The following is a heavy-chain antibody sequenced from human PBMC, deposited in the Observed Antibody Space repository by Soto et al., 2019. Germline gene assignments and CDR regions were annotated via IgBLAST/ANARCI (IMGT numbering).Heavy chain of an antibody. J-gene: IGHJ6*02. D-gene: IGHD1-1*01. CDR3: ASSRIHLEPYGMHV. CDR2: INAGNGNT. CDR1: GYTFTSYA. Sequence: QVQLVQSGAEEKKPGASVKVSCKASGYTFTSYAIHWVRQAPGQRLEWMGWINAGNGNTKYSQRFQGRVTITRDTSASTSYIDLSSLRSVYTVVYNCASSRIHLEPYGMHVWGQGTTVTVSS. V-gene: IGHV1-3*05.